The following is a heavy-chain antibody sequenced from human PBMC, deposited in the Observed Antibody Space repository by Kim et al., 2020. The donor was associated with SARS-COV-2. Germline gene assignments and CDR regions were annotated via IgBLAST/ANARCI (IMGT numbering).Heavy chain of an antibody. J-gene: IGHJ6*02. V-gene: IGHV3-30*18. CDR2: ISYDGSNK. CDR3: AKDCLDEQLLPPYYYYGMDV. CDR1: GFTFSSYG. Sequence: GGSLRLSCAASGFTFSSYGMHWVRQAPGKGLEWVAVISYDGSNKYYADSVKGRFTISRDNSKNTLYLQMNSLRAEDTAVYYCAKDCLDEQLLPPYYYYGMDVWGQGTTVTVSS. D-gene: IGHD2-2*01.